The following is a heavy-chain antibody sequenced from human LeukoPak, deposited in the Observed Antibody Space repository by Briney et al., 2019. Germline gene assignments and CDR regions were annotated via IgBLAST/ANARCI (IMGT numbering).Heavy chain of an antibody. CDR3: ARHRGFPTPAKKLIDH. Sequence: PGGSLRLSCAAAGFTFSNFWMSWVRQAPGKGLEWVANIKQDGSEKYYVDSVKGRFTISRDNTNNKLYLQMFSLRDEDTAMYYCARHRGFPTPAKKLIDHWGQGTLVTVSS. CDR2: IKQDGSEK. V-gene: IGHV3-7*01. CDR1: GFTFSNFW. D-gene: IGHD1-1*01. J-gene: IGHJ4*02.